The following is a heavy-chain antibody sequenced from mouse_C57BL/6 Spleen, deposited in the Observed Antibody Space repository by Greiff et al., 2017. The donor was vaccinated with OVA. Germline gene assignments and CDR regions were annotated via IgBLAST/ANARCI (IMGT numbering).Heavy chain of an antibody. Sequence: VKLMESGPGLVQPSQSLTITCTVSGFSLTSYGVHWVRQSPGKGLEWLGVIWSGGSTDYNAAFIYRLSISKDNSKSQVFFKMNSLQADNTARYYCARKSYDYCLYYYAMDYWGQGTSVTVSS. CDR1: GFSLTSYG. CDR2: IWSGGST. D-gene: IGHD2-4*01. J-gene: IGHJ4*01. CDR3: ARKSYDYCLYYYAMDY. V-gene: IGHV2-2*01.